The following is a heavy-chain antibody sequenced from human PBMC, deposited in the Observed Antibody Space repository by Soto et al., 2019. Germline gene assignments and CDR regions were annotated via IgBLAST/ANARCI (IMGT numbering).Heavy chain of an antibody. V-gene: IGHV3-23*01. CDR3: AKSLDIHYKNWFDP. J-gene: IGHJ5*02. D-gene: IGHD4-4*01. Sequence: GGSLRLSCAASGFTFSSAAMNWVRQAPGKGLEWVSIISGSDSRTYYADSVKGRFTISRDNSKNTLYLDMNSLRAEGTAVYYCAKSLDIHYKNWFDPWGQGTLVTVSS. CDR1: GFTFSSAA. CDR2: ISGSDSRT.